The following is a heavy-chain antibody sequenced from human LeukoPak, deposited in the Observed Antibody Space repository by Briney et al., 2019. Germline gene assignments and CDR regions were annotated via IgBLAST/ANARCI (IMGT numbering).Heavy chain of an antibody. Sequence: GASVKVSCKASGYTFTSYGISWVRQAPGQGLEWMGWISAYNGNTDHAQKVQARVTMTTDTSTSTAYMELRSLRSDDTAVYYCARVRGYDFGELRNLMDVWGQGTTVTVSS. CDR1: GYTFTSYG. CDR3: ARVRGYDFGELRNLMDV. D-gene: IGHD3-10*01. J-gene: IGHJ6*02. CDR2: ISAYNGNT. V-gene: IGHV1-18*01.